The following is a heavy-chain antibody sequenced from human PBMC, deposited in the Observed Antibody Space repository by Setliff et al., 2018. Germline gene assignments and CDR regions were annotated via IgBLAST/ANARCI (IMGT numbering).Heavy chain of an antibody. Sequence: SETLSLTCAVSGVSVNSLTWWGWVRQTPGKGLEWIGFIYHDGNPKFNPSVNYNPSLKSRVTMSIDKSKNQFSLNLRSVTAADTAVYYCTRGGERYHTANWGQGLLVTVSS. CDR3: TRGGERYHTAN. V-gene: IGHV4-28*03. D-gene: IGHD2-2*01. J-gene: IGHJ4*02. CDR2: IYHDGNP. CDR1: GVSVNSLTW.